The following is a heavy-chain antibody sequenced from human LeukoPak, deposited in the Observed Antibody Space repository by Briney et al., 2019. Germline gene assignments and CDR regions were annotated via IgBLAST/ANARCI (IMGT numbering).Heavy chain of an antibody. CDR2: IYPGDSDI. CDR3: ARASGDGRFDY. D-gene: IGHD4-17*01. V-gene: IGHV5-51*01. CDR1: GYNFMTYW. J-gene: IGHJ4*02. Sequence: GSSLKISCKVSGYNFMTYWIGWVRQMPGNGLEWMGIIYPGDSDIRYSPSFQGQVTISADQSISTAYLQWSSLKASDTAIYYCARASGDGRFDYWGQGTLVTVSS.